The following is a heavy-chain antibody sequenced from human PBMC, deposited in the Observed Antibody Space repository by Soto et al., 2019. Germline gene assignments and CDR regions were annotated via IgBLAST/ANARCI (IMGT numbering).Heavy chain of an antibody. CDR2: VRIHTSGGTR. CDR1: GFTFADYT. CDR3: ARGGRGGSSWYGRYFDY. V-gene: IGHV3-49*03. D-gene: IGHD6-13*01. J-gene: IGHJ4*02. Sequence: EVQLVGSGGGLVQPGRSLRLSCTTSGFTFADYTMGWFRQTPGKGLEWVAFVRIHTSGGTREYAASVKGRFTISRDDSQSIAYLQMNSLKTEDTAVYFCARGGRGGSSWYGRYFDYWGQGTLVTVSS.